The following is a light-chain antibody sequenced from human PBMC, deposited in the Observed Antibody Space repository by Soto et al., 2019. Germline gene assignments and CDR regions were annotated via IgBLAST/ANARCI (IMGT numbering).Light chain of an antibody. V-gene: IGLV2-14*01. J-gene: IGLJ2*01. Sequence: QSALTQPASVSGSPGQSITISCTGTSSDVGGYNYVSWYQQHPGRAAKVMIYDVSSRPSGVSNRFSGSKSGNTASLTISGLQAEDEAVYYCSSYSNSSTLRLFGGGTKLTVL. CDR1: SSDVGGYNY. CDR3: SSYSNSSTLRL. CDR2: DVS.